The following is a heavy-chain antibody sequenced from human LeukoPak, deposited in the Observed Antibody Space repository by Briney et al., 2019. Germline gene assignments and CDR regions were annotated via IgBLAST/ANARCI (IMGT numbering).Heavy chain of an antibody. Sequence: PGGSLRPSCAASGFTFSSYSMNWVRQAPGKGLEWVSYISSSSSTIYYADSVKGRFTISRDNAKNSLYLQMNSLRAEDTAVYYCASGSRYCSSTSCYTGGYWGQGTLVTVSS. CDR2: ISSSSSTI. CDR3: ASGSRYCSSTSCYTGGY. V-gene: IGHV3-48*04. D-gene: IGHD2-2*02. CDR1: GFTFSSYS. J-gene: IGHJ4*02.